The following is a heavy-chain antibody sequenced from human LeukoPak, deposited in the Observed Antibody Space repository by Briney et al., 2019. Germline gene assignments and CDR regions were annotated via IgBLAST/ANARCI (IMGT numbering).Heavy chain of an antibody. V-gene: IGHV3-23*01. Sequence: PGGSLTLSCAASGFTFSSYPMSWLRQAPGKGLEWVSAISGSGDSTYYGDSVKGRFTISRDNSKNTLYLQMNSLRAEDTAVYYCAKTRPLDSSSWSHGDYWGQGTLVTVSS. D-gene: IGHD6-13*01. J-gene: IGHJ4*02. CDR2: ISGSGDST. CDR3: AKTRPLDSSSWSHGDY. CDR1: GFTFSSYP.